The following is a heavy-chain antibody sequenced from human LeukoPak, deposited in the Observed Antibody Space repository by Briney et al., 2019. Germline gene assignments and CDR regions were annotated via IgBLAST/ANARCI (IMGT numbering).Heavy chain of an antibody. V-gene: IGHV3-23*01. CDR1: GFTFISYG. Sequence: GGSLRLSCAASGFTFISYGMSWGRQAPGKGLEWVSAISGSGGSTYYADSVKGRFTISRDNSKNTLYLQMNSLRAEDTAVYYCAKEDPTYYYDSSGYYGGGFDYWGQGTLVTVSS. J-gene: IGHJ4*02. CDR2: ISGSGGST. CDR3: AKEDPTYYYDSSGYYGGGFDY. D-gene: IGHD3-22*01.